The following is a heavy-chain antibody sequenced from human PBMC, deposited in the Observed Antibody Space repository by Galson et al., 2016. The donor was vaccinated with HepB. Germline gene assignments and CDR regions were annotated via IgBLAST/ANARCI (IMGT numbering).Heavy chain of an antibody. CDR2: ISGSGGST. D-gene: IGHD5-12*01. J-gene: IGHJ4*02. CDR1: GFIFSSYA. CDR3: AKERIYSGDDLPSYYFDS. Sequence: SLRLSCAASGFIFSSYAMSWVRQAPGKGLEWVSSISGSGGSTYYADSVKGRFTISRDNSNNTVFLQMNSLRAEDTAVYYCAKERIYSGDDLPSYYFDSWGQGTLVTVSS. V-gene: IGHV3-23*01.